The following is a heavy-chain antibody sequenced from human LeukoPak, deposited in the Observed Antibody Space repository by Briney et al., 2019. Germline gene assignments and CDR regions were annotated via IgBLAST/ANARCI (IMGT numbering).Heavy chain of an antibody. Sequence: ASVKVSCKASGYTFTSYGISWVRQAPGQGLEWMGWISAYNGNTNYAQKLQGRVTMTTDTSTSTAYMELRSLRSDDTAVYYCARGDYDILTGYYRGYYFDYWGQGTLVTVSS. CDR2: ISAYNGNT. V-gene: IGHV1-18*01. CDR1: GYTFTSYG. CDR3: ARGDYDILTGYYRGYYFDY. J-gene: IGHJ4*02. D-gene: IGHD3-9*01.